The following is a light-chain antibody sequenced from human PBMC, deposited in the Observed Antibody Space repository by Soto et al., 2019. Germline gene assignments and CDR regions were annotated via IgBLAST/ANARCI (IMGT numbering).Light chain of an antibody. CDR3: QQRYSWPIT. J-gene: IGKJ4*01. CDR1: QSVSNY. Sequence: EIVLTQSPATLSLSPRERATVSCRASQSVSNYLSWYQQKPGQAPRLLIYDASNRATGIPARFSGSGSGTDFTLTISSLEPEDFAVYYCQQRYSWPITFGGGTKVEIK. V-gene: IGKV3-11*01. CDR2: DAS.